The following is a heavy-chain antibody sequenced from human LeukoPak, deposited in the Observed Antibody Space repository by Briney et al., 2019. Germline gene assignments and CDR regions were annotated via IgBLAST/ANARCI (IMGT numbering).Heavy chain of an antibody. CDR1: VFTFRSYN. Sequence: KAGGSLRLSCAAPVFTFRSYNFHWVRQAPGKGLEWVSFISSSSSSIYYADSVKGRFTISRDNAKNSLYLQVNSLRAEDTAVYYCARDQGSGWWAYWGQGTLVTVSS. V-gene: IGHV3-21*01. CDR3: ARDQGSGWWAY. CDR2: ISSSSSSI. J-gene: IGHJ4*02. D-gene: IGHD6-19*01.